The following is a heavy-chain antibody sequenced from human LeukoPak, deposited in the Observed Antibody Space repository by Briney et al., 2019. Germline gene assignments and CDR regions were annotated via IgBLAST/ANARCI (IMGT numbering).Heavy chain of an antibody. J-gene: IGHJ3*02. CDR1: GYTFTSYY. D-gene: IGHD3-3*01. CDR2: INPSGGST. CDR3: AKTYYDFWSGSLVDAFDI. Sequence: ASVKVSCKASGYTFTSYYMHWVRQAPGQGLEWMGIINPSGGSTSYAQKFQGRVTMTRDTSTSIVYMELSSLRSEDTAVYYCAKTYYDFWSGSLVDAFDIWGQGTMVTVSS. V-gene: IGHV1-46*01.